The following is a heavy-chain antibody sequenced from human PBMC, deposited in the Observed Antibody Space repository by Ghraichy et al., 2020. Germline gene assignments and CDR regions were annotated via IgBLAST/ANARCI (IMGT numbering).Heavy chain of an antibody. D-gene: IGHD3-3*01. CDR2: INDSGTT. Sequence: SETLSLTCAVYGGSLRGYYWSWIRQAPGKGLEWIGEINDSGTTNYNPSLESRVTISIDTSKNHLSLKVNSVSAADTAVFYCVRGGDFARDWGQGTLVTVSS. V-gene: IGHV4-34*01. J-gene: IGHJ4*02. CDR1: GGSLRGYY. CDR3: VRGGDFARD.